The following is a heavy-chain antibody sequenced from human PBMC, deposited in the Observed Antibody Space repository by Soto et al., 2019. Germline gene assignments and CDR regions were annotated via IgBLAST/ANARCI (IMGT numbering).Heavy chain of an antibody. J-gene: IGHJ5*02. Sequence: EVQLLESGGGLVQPGGSLRLSCAASGFTFSSYAMSWVRQAPGKGLEWVSAISGSGGSTYYAASVKGRFTISRDNSKNTLYLQMNSLRAEDTAVYYCAKGGVAGTTYNWFDPWGQGTLVTVSS. CDR2: ISGSGGST. CDR3: AKGGVAGTTYNWFDP. V-gene: IGHV3-23*01. D-gene: IGHD1-7*01. CDR1: GFTFSSYA.